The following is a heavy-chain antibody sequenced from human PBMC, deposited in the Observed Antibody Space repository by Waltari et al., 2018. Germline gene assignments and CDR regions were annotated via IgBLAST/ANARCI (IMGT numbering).Heavy chain of an antibody. D-gene: IGHD1-26*01. CDR1: GVSIRSSSYY. CDR3: ARLRQYSGYYFDY. V-gene: IGHV4-39*01. J-gene: IGHJ4*02. Sequence: QLQLQESGPGLVKPSETLSLTCTVSGVSIRSSSYYWGWIRQPPGKGLEWIGSIYYSGSTYYNPSLKSRVTISVDTSKNQFSLKLSSVTAADTAVYYCARLRQYSGYYFDYWGQGTLVTVSS. CDR2: IYYSGST.